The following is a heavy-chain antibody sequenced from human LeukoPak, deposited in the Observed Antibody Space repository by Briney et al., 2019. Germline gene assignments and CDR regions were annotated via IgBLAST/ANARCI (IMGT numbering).Heavy chain of an antibody. D-gene: IGHD3-22*01. CDR3: ARDGDYSGFYYYFDY. V-gene: IGHV3-7*01. Sequence: GGSLRLSCAASGFTLSSYWMSWIRQAPGKGLEWVANIKRDGSETYYVDSVKGRFTVSRDNAKNSLYLQMNSLRADDTAVYFCARDGDYSGFYYYFDYWGQGTLVTVSS. CDR2: IKRDGSET. J-gene: IGHJ4*02. CDR1: GFTLSSYW.